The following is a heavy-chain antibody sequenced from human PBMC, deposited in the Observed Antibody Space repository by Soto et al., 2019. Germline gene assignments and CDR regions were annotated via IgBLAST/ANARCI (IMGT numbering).Heavy chain of an antibody. V-gene: IGHV3-33*01. CDR1: GFTFSSYG. D-gene: IGHD3-22*01. CDR3: ARELPPGDYYDSSGLFDY. J-gene: IGHJ4*02. CDR2: IWYDGSNK. Sequence: GGSLRLSCAASGFTFSSYGMHWVRQAPGKGLEWVAVIWYDGSNKYYADSVKGRFTISRDNSKNTLYLQMNSLRAEDTAVYYCARELPPGDYYDSSGLFDYWGQGTLVTVSS.